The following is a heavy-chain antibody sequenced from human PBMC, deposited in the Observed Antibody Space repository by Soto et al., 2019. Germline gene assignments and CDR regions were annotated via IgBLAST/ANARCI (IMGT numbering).Heavy chain of an antibody. J-gene: IGHJ6*04. CDR3: AKGVELDD. D-gene: IGHD1-26*01. CDR1: GFSFSSFA. V-gene: IGHV3-23*01. Sequence: EVLLLESGGGLVQPGGSLRLSCEASGFSFSSFAMNWVRQAPGKGLEWVSAIGDSGASTYYADSVKGRFTISRDNSRNTLYLQLNSRRAENTAVYNCAKGVELDDWGNETTVTVSS. CDR2: IGDSGAST.